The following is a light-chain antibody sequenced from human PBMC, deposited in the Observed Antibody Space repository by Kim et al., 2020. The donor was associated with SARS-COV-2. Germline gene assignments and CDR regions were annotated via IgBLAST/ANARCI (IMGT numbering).Light chain of an antibody. CDR1: QTINNW. V-gene: IGKV1-5*01. CDR3: QQYDIPPFT. CDR2: DAS. Sequence: GDRVTITCRASQTINNWLAWYQQKPGKAPKVLVFDASSLESGVPSTFSGSGSGTEFTLTISSLQPDDFATYYCQQYDIPPFTFGQGTKL. J-gene: IGKJ2*01.